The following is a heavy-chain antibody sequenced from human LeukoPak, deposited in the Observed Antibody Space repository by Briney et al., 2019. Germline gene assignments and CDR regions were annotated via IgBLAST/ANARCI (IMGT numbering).Heavy chain of an antibody. J-gene: IGHJ5*02. CDR3: ARGGIAAAVS. CDR1: GGTFSSYA. V-gene: IGHV1-8*02. Sequence: ASVKVSCKASGGTFSSYAISWVRQAPGQGLEWMGWMNPNSGNTGYAQKFQGRVTMTRNTSISTAYMELSSLRSEDTAVYYCARGGIAAAVSWGQGTLVTVSS. D-gene: IGHD6-13*01. CDR2: MNPNSGNT.